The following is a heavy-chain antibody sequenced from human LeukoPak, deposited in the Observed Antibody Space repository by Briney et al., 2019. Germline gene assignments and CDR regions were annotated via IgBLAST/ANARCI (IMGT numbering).Heavy chain of an antibody. V-gene: IGHV3-21*01. CDR3: AREVSEGFDF. CDR1: EFTFSSYS. D-gene: IGHD3-22*01. Sequence: GSLRLSCAASEFTFSSYSMNWIRQAPGKGLEWVSSFGTRSTSVYHAGSVKGRFAISRDNAKNSLYLQMNSLRAEDTALYYCAREVSEGFDFWGQGTLVTVSS. J-gene: IGHJ4*02. CDR2: FGTRSTSV.